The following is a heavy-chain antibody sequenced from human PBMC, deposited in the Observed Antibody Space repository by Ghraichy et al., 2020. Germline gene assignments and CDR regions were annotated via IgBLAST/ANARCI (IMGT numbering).Heavy chain of an antibody. CDR2: IRTGPTGDTT. V-gene: IGHV3-15*01. J-gene: IGHJ4*02. D-gene: IGHD4/OR15-4a*01. Sequence: GGSLRLSCKVSGMSLVYSWINWVRQAPGKGPEWIARIRTGPTGDTTYFAPSARGRLSFSRDEATDTLFLHIAGLQADDSAIYYCSADVTYTDYGLDYWGQGTLVSVSS. CDR3: SADVTYTDYGLDY. CDR1: GMSLVYSW.